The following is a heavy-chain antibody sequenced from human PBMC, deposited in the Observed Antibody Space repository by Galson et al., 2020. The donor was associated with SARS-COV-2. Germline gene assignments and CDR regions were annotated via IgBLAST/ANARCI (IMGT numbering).Heavy chain of an antibody. J-gene: IGHJ4*02. CDR3: ARDRPAKIAEQWLVTEPNYYFDY. D-gene: IGHD6-19*01. V-gene: IGHV3-30-3*01. Sequence: EMETGGSLRLSCAASGFTFSSYAMHWVRQAPGKGLEWVAVISYDGSNKYYADSVKGRFTISRDNSKNTLYLQMNSLRAEDTAVYYCARDRPAKIAEQWLVTEPNYYFDYWGQGTLVTVSS. CDR1: GFTFSSYA. CDR2: ISYDGSNK.